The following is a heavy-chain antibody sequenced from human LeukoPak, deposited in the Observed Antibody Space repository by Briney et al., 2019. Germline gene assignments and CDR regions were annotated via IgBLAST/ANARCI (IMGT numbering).Heavy chain of an antibody. D-gene: IGHD2-15*01. CDR3: AKGVDHYYYYMDV. CDR1: GYTFTGYY. J-gene: IGHJ6*03. CDR2: INPNTGGT. Sequence: ASVKVSCKASGYTFTGYYMYWVRQAPGQGLEWMGWINPNTGGTNYAQKFQGRVTMTRDTSISTAYMELSRLRSDDTAVYYCAKGVDHYYYYMDVWGKGTTVTVSS. V-gene: IGHV1-2*02.